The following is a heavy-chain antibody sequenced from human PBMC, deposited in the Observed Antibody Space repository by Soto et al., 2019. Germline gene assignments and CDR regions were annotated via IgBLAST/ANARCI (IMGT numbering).Heavy chain of an antibody. D-gene: IGHD4-17*01. V-gene: IGHV4-34*01. CDR3: ARVTRGDYLLTFSLRAMDV. J-gene: IGHJ6*02. Sequence: KPSETLSLTCAVYGGSFNGFYWSWIRQPPGKGLEWIGEIDHSGSTNYNPSLKSRVTMSVDTSKNQFSLKLSSVNAADTAVYYCARVTRGDYLLTFSLRAMDVWGQGTTVTVSS. CDR1: GGSFNGFY. CDR2: IDHSGST.